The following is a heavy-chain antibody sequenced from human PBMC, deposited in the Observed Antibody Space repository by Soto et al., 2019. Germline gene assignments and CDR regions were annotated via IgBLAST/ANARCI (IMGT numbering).Heavy chain of an antibody. Sequence: ASVNVSFKASGYTFTSYYMHWVRQAPGQGLEWMGIINPSGGSTSYAQKFQGRVTMTRDTSTSTVYMELSSLRSEDTAVYYCARAIGGYDPGFDYWGQGTLVTVSS. CDR2: INPSGGST. CDR3: ARAIGGYDPGFDY. J-gene: IGHJ4*02. V-gene: IGHV1-46*01. CDR1: GYTFTSYY. D-gene: IGHD5-12*01.